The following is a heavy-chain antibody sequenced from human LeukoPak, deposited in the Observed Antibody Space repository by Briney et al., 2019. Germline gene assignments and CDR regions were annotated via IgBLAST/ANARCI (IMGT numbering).Heavy chain of an antibody. CDR3: AREGGDSSYRYYFDY. CDR2: IIPILGIA. D-gene: IGHD5-18*01. V-gene: IGHV1-69*02. Sequence: ASVKVSCKASGGTFSSYTISWVRQAPGQGLEWMGRIIPILGIANYAQKFQGRVTITADKSTSTAYMELSSLRSEDTAVYYCAREGGDSSYRYYFDYWGQGTLVTVSS. J-gene: IGHJ4*02. CDR1: GGTFSSYT.